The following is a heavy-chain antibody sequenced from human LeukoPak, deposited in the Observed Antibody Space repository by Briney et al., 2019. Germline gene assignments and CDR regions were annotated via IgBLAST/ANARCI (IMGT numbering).Heavy chain of an antibody. J-gene: IGHJ6*02. CDR1: GFTFSSYA. CDR3: ARTWAHYYYYGMDV. Sequence: GGSLRLSCAASGFTFSSYAMHWVRQAPGKGLEWVAVISYDGSNKYYADSVKGRFTISRDNSKNTLYLQMNSLRAEDTAVYYCARTWAHYYYYGMDVWGQGTTVTVS. CDR2: ISYDGSNK. V-gene: IGHV3-30*04. D-gene: IGHD3-16*01.